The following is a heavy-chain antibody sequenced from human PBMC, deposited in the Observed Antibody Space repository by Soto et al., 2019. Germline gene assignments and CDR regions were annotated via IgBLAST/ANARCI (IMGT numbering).Heavy chain of an antibody. CDR2: ISSTTNYI. Sequence: GGSLRLSCAASGCTFTRYSMNWVRQAPGKGLEWVSSISSTTNYIYYGDSMKGRFTISRDNAKNSLYLEMNSLRAEDTAVYYCARESEDLTSNFDYWGQGTLVTVSS. CDR3: ARESEDLTSNFDY. V-gene: IGHV3-21*06. J-gene: IGHJ4*02. CDR1: GCTFTRYS.